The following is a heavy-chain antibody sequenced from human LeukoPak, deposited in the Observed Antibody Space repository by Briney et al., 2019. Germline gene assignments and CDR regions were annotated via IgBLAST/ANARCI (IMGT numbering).Heavy chain of an antibody. Sequence: PGGSLRLSCAASGFTFDDYGMSWVRQAPGKGLEWVSGINWNGGSTGYADSVKGRFTISRDNAKNTLYLQMNSLRAEDTAVYYCARAVGWARFDYWGQGTLVTVSS. CDR2: INWNGGST. V-gene: IGHV3-20*04. J-gene: IGHJ4*02. CDR1: GFTFDDYG. CDR3: ARAVGWARFDY. D-gene: IGHD6-19*01.